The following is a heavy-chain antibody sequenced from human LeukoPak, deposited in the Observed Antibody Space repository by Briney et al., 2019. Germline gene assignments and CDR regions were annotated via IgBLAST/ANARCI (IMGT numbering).Heavy chain of an antibody. CDR3: AGNYYDSRNLFDY. Sequence: SETLSLTCTVSGGSITRGTNYWGWIRQPPGKGLEWIGSIYYSGTTYYNPSLKSRVTISVDTSKNQVSLKLSSVTAADTAVYYCAGNYYDSRNLFDYWGQGTLVTVSS. D-gene: IGHD3-22*01. J-gene: IGHJ4*02. CDR2: IYYSGTT. CDR1: GGSITRGTNY. V-gene: IGHV4-39*07.